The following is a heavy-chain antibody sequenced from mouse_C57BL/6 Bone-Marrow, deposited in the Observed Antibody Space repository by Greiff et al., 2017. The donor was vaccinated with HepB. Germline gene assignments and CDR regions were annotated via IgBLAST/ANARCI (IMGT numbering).Heavy chain of an antibody. Sequence: QVQLQQSDAELVKPGASVKISCKVSGYTFTDHTIHWMKQRPEQGLEWIGYIYPRDGSTKYNEKFKGKATLTADKSSSTAYMQLNRLTSEDSAVYFCARLRAFLYDYDDYYAMDYWGQGTSVTVSS. CDR1: GYTFTDHT. V-gene: IGHV1-78*01. CDR3: ARLRAFLYDYDDYYAMDY. D-gene: IGHD2-4*01. J-gene: IGHJ4*01. CDR2: IYPRDGST.